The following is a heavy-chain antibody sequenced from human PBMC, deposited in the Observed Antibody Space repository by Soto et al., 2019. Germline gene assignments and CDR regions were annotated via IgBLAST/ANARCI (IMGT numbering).Heavy chain of an antibody. CDR3: ARRDYCSSTSCYTAGFDY. J-gene: IGHJ4*02. CDR2: ISSSSSYI. V-gene: IGHV3-21*01. CDR1: GFTFSSYS. D-gene: IGHD2-2*02. Sequence: EVQLVESGGGLVKPGGSLGLSCAASGFTFSSYSMNWVRQAPGKGLEWVSSISSSSSYIYYADSVKGRFTISRDNAKNSLYLQMNSLRAEDTAVYYCARRDYCSSTSCYTAGFDYWGQGTLVTVSS.